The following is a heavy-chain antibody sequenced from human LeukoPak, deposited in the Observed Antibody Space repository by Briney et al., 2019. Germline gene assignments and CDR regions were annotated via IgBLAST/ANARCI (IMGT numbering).Heavy chain of an antibody. CDR3: AKAGYYGSGSYSSDY. CDR1: GFTFSSYA. V-gene: IGHV3-23*01. Sequence: PGGSLRLSCAASGFTFSSYAMSWVRQAPGKGLVWVSAISGSGGSTYYADSVKGRFTISRDNSKNTLYLQMNSLRAEDTAVYYCAKAGYYGSGSYSSDYWGQGTLVTVSS. CDR2: ISGSGGST. D-gene: IGHD3-10*01. J-gene: IGHJ4*02.